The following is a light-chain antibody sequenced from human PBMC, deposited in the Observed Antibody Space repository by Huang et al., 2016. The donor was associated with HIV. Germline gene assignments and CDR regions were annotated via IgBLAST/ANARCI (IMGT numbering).Light chain of an antibody. V-gene: IGKV1-8*01. J-gene: IGKJ1*01. CDR1: QDINNF. CDR3: QQYYSYRT. CDR2: AAY. Sequence: AIRMTQSQSSIPSSPGDRVNITCRASQDINNFLAWYQKKPGKAPNLLIYAAYILETGVTSRFSGSGSGTEFNLSISCLQSEDFATYYCQQYYSYRTFGQGTQVEIK.